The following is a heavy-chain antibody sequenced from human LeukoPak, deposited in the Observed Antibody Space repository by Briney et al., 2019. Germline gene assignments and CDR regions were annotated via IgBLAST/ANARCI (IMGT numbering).Heavy chain of an antibody. V-gene: IGHV3-33*01. CDR1: GFTFSYYG. Sequence: PGGSLRLSCAASGFTFSYYGMHWVRQAPGKGLEWVAVIWYDGSVKYYADSVKGRFTISRDNFKNMLHLQMNSLRADDTAVYYCARDDRDACDIWGQGTMVTVSS. J-gene: IGHJ3*02. CDR3: ARDDRDACDI. CDR2: IWYDGSVK.